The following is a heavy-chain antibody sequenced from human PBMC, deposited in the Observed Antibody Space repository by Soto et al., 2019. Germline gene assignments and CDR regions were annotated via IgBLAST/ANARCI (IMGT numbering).Heavy chain of an antibody. V-gene: IGHV3-23*01. CDR1: GFPFSSYA. CDR3: AKGGYYSLFDI. J-gene: IGHJ3*02. D-gene: IGHD3-16*01. CDR2: ISGSGGRT. Sequence: GSLRLSCVASGFPFSSYAMSWVRQTPGKGLEWVSGISGSGGRTYYADSVKGRFTISRDNFNNTLSLQMHILRVEDTAVYFCAKGGYYSLFDIWGQGTMVTVSS.